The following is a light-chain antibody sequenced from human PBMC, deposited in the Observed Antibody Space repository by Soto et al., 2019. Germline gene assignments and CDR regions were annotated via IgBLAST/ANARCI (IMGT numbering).Light chain of an antibody. CDR1: QSISTW. Sequence: DIQMTQSPSTLSASVGDRVIITCRASQSISTWLAWYQQEPGKAPKLLIHKASSLQSGVPSRFSGSGSGTDFTLTISSLHPDDFATYYCQQYNSYSPTFGQGTRVEIK. CDR2: KAS. J-gene: IGKJ1*01. V-gene: IGKV1-5*03. CDR3: QQYNSYSPT.